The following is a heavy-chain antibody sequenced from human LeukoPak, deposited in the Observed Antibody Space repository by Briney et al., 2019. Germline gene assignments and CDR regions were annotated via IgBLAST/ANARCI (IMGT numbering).Heavy chain of an antibody. CDR1: GFTVSSNY. CDR3: ARGIAAAGYYFDY. Sequence: GGSLRLSCAASGFTVSSNYMSWVRQAPGKGLEWVSVIYSGGSTYYADSVKGRFTISRDNSKNTLYLQMNSLRAEDTAVYYCARGIAAAGYYFDYWGQGTLVTVSS. D-gene: IGHD6-13*01. CDR2: IYSGGST. V-gene: IGHV3-53*05. J-gene: IGHJ4*02.